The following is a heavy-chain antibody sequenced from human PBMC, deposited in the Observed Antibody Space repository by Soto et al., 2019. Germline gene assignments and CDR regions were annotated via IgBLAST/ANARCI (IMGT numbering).Heavy chain of an antibody. V-gene: IGHV3-64D*06. J-gene: IGHJ4*02. Sequence: GGSLRLSCSVSGFTFSSYAMHWVRQSPGKGLEYVSAITSNGGSTYYADSVKGRFTISRDNSKNTLYLQMSSLRAEDTAVYYCVKDRELVEVTPAYYFDYWGQGTLVTVSS. D-gene: IGHD2-21*02. CDR3: VKDRELVEVTPAYYFDY. CDR1: GFTFSSYA. CDR2: ITSNGGST.